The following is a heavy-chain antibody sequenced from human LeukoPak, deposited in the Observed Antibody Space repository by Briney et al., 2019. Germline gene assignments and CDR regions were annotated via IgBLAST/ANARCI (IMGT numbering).Heavy chain of an antibody. Sequence: ASVKVSCKASGYTFTSYDINWVRQATGQGLEWMGWINPNSGGTNYAQKFQGRVTMTRDTSISTAYMELSRLRSDDTAVYYCARDRGYCSSTSCFYYYYYYYMDAWGKGTTVTVSS. D-gene: IGHD2-2*01. CDR2: INPNSGGT. CDR3: ARDRGYCSSTSCFYYYYYYYMDA. CDR1: GYTFTSYD. J-gene: IGHJ6*03. V-gene: IGHV1-2*02.